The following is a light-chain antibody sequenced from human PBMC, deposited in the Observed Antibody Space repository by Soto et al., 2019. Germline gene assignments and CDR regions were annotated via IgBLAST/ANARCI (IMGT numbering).Light chain of an antibody. CDR3: QQYNNWPPGRA. CDR2: GAS. V-gene: IGKV3-15*01. J-gene: IGKJ1*01. Sequence: EIVMTQSPATLSVSPGERATLSCRASQSVSSNLAWYQQKPGQAPRLLIYGASTRATGIPARFSGSGSGTEFTLTISSLQSEDFAMYHCQQYNNWPPGRAFGQGTKVEI. CDR1: QSVSSN.